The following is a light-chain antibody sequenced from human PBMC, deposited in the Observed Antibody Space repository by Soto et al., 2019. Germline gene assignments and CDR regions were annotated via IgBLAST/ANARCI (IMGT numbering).Light chain of an antibody. J-gene: IGLJ1*01. CDR1: SSDVGSYNV. CDR2: EDS. V-gene: IGLV2-23*01. Sequence: QSALTQSVSVSGSPGQSITISCTGTSSDVGSYNVVSRYQHHPGKAPKLLIYEDSKRPSGISHRFSGSKSGNTASLTISGLQAEDEADYYCCSDAGSTFFVFGTGTKLTVL. CDR3: CSDAGSTFFV.